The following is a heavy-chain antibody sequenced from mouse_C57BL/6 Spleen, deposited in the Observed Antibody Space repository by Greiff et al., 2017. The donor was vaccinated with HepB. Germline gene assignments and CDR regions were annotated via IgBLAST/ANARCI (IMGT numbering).Heavy chain of an antibody. CDR2: IYPGDGDT. V-gene: IGHV1-82*01. CDR1: GYAFSSSW. CDR3: ARNGFAY. Sequence: VKLQESGPELVKPGASVKISCKASGYAFSSSWMNWVKQRPGKGLEWIGRIYPGDGDTNYNGKFKGKATLTADKSSSTAYMQLSSLTSEDSAVYFCARNGFAYWGQGTLVTVSA. J-gene: IGHJ3*01.